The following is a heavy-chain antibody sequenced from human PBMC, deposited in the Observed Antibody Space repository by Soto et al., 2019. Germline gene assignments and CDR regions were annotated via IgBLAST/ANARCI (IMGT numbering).Heavy chain of an antibody. CDR1: GFTFSYAW. D-gene: IGHD6-19*01. Sequence: EVQLVESGGGLVKPGGSLRLSCAASGFTFSYAWMNWVRQAPGKGLEWVGRIKKKTDGGTADYAAPVKGRFTISRDDSKNTLYLQMSNLKTEDTAVYYCRTQWLDWGQGTLVTVSS. CDR3: RTQWLD. CDR2: IKKKTDGGTA. V-gene: IGHV3-15*01. J-gene: IGHJ4*02.